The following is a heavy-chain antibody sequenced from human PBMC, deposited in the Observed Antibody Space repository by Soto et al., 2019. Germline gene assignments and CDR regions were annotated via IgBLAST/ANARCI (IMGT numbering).Heavy chain of an antibody. CDR2: IYYSGST. CDR3: ARGPIPIHYYDSSYNWFDP. J-gene: IGHJ5*02. D-gene: IGHD3-22*01. V-gene: IGHV4-61*01. CDR1: GGSVSSGSYY. Sequence: PSETLSLTCTVSGGSVSSGSYYWSWIRQPPGKGLEWIGYIYYSGSTNYNPSLKSRVTISVDTSKNQFSLKLSSVTAADTAVYYCARGPIPIHYYDSSYNWFDPWGQGTLVTSPQ.